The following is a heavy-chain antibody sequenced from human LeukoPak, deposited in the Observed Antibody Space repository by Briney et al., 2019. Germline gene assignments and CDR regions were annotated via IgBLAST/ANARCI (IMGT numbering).Heavy chain of an antibody. V-gene: IGHV1-18*01. J-gene: IGHJ1*01. CDR2: ISAYNGNT. D-gene: IGHD6-13*01. CDR3: ARDPVSIAAAGTALQH. CDR1: GYTFTSYG. Sequence: ASVKVSCKASGYTFTSYGISWVRQAPGQGLEWMGWISAYNGNTNYAQKLQGRVTMTTDTSTSTAYMELRSLRSDDTAVYYCARDPVSIAAAGTALQHWGQGTLVTVSS.